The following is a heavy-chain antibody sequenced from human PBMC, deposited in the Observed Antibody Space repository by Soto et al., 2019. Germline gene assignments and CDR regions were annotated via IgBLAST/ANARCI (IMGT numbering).Heavy chain of an antibody. CDR1: GYSYTRYG. CDR3: ARDGRSGGYMDV. J-gene: IGHJ6*03. Sequence: ASVNVYCKASGYSYTRYGISWVRQAPGQGLEWMGWISAYNGNTNYAQKLQGRVTMTRNTSTSTAYMELRSLRSDDTAVYYCARDGRSGGYMDVWGKGTTVTVSS. D-gene: IGHD3-3*01. CDR2: ISAYNGNT. V-gene: IGHV1-18*01.